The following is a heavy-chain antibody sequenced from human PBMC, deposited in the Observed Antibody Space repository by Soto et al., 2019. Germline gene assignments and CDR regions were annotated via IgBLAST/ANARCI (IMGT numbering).Heavy chain of an antibody. CDR1: GFTFSSYA. V-gene: IGHV3-23*01. D-gene: IGHD4-17*01. CDR3: AKDRSGYLDYGDRIHDY. CDR2: ISGSGGST. Sequence: GGSLRLSCAASGFTFSSYAMSWVRQAPGKGLEWVSAISGSGGSTYYADSVKGRFTISRDNSKNTLYLQMNSLRAEDTAVYYCAKDRSGYLDYGDRIHDYWGQGTLVTVSS. J-gene: IGHJ4*02.